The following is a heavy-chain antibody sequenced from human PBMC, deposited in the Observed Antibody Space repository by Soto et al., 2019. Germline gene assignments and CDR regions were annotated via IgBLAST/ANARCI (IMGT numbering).Heavy chain of an antibody. CDR1: GGSISSSTYY. CDR2: ISDSGIT. CDR3: ARSTYIAGLDV. D-gene: IGHD1-1*01. Sequence: SETLSLTCTVSGGSISSSTYYWGWIRRPPGKGLEWIGSISDSGITYYNPSLKSRVTISVDTSKNQFSLKLSSVTAADTAVYYCARSTYIAGLDVWGQGTTVTVSS. V-gene: IGHV4-39*01. J-gene: IGHJ6*02.